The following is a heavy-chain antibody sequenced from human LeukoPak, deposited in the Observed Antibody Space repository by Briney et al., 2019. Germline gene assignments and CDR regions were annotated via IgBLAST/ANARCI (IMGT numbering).Heavy chain of an antibody. V-gene: IGHV4-38-2*01. J-gene: IGHJ4*02. Sequence: SETLSLTCAVSGYSISSTYYWGWIRQPPGKGLEWIGSIHHSGSSEYNPSLKSRVTISADTSKNQLSLKLRFVSAADTAVYYCARLGYCSSTSCYFEKWGEGTLVTVSS. D-gene: IGHD2-2*01. CDR1: GYSISSTYY. CDR3: ARLGYCSSTSCYFEK. CDR2: IHHSGSS.